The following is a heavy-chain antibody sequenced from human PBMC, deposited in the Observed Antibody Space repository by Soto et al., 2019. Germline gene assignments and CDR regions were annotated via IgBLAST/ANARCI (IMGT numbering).Heavy chain of an antibody. CDR3: ARALYCSGGSCYFDH. J-gene: IGHJ4*02. CDR2: ISAYNGNT. CDR1: GHTFSSYG. Sequence: QVQLVQSGAEVVKPGASVRVSCKTSGHTFSSYGFTWVRQAPGQGLEWMGWISAYNGNTNYAQKFQGRVTVTTDTSTNTAYMELRSLRSDDTAVYYCARALYCSGGSCYFDHWGQGTLVTVSS. V-gene: IGHV1-18*01. D-gene: IGHD2-15*01.